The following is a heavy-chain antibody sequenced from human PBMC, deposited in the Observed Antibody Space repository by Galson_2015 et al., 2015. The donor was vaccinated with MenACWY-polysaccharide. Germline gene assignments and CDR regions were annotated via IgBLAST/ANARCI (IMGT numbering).Heavy chain of an antibody. CDR1: GYSISSGYS. CDR3: ARVEKYSGSYYILH. Sequence: LSLTCAVSGYSISSGYSWGWVRQPPGKGLEWIGSIYHSGSTYYNPSLKCRVTISVDTSKSQFSLKLSSVTAADTAVYYCARVEKYSGSYYILHWGQGTLVTVSS. V-gene: IGHV4-38-2*01. D-gene: IGHD1-26*01. J-gene: IGHJ4*02. CDR2: IYHSGST.